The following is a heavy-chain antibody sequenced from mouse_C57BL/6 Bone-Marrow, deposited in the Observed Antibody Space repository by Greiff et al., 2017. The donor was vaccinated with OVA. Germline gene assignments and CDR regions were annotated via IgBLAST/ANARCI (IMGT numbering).Heavy chain of an antibody. J-gene: IGHJ1*03. CDR1: GFTFNTYA. V-gene: IGHV10-3*01. CDR3: VRGLYYDSDWYFDV. Sequence: DAGGGLVQPKGSLKLSCAASGFTFNTYAMHWVRQAPGKGLEWVARIRSKSSNYATYYADSVKDRFTISRDDSQSMLYLQMNNLKTEDTAMYYCVRGLYYDSDWYFDVWGTGTTVTVSS. D-gene: IGHD2-4*01. CDR2: IRSKSSNYAT.